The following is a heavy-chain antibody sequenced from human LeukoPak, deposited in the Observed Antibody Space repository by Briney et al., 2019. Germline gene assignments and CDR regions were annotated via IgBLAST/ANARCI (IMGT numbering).Heavy chain of an antibody. V-gene: IGHV4-38-2*02. D-gene: IGHD3-9*01. CDR1: GYSISSGYY. Sequence: SETLSLTCIVSGYSISSGYYWGWIRQPPGKGLEWIGSIYHSGSIYYNPSLKSRVTISVDTSKNQFSLKLSSVTAAGTAVYYCARAGPADYDILTSCYWGQGTLVTVSS. CDR3: ARAGPADYDILTSCY. CDR2: IYHSGSI. J-gene: IGHJ4*02.